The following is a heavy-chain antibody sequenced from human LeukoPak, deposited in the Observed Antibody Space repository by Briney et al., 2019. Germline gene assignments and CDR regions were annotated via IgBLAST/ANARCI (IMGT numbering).Heavy chain of an antibody. CDR2: ISGSGSHA. Sequence: GGSLRLSCAASGFSFGSYAMGWTRQAPGQGLEWVSAISGSGSHANYAESVKGRFTISRDNSKNTLYLQMHSLIAADTAVYYCAKDLPPFLVVVPAAIDYWGQGTLVTVSS. V-gene: IGHV3-23*01. J-gene: IGHJ4*02. CDR3: AKDLPPFLVVVPAAIDY. D-gene: IGHD2-2*01. CDR1: GFSFGSYA.